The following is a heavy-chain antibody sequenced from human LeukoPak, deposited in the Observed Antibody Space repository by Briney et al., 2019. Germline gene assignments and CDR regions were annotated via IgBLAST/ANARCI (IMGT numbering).Heavy chain of an antibody. CDR2: ISYDGSDK. Sequence: TGGSLRLSCAASGFTFSSYGMHWVRQAPGKGLEWVAVISYDGSDKYYADSVKGRFTISRGNSKNTLYLQMNSLRAEDTAVYYCAKDLFSFSSGYQDAFDYWGQGTLVTVSS. CDR3: AKDLFSFSSGYQDAFDY. V-gene: IGHV3-30*18. CDR1: GFTFSSYG. J-gene: IGHJ4*02. D-gene: IGHD3-22*01.